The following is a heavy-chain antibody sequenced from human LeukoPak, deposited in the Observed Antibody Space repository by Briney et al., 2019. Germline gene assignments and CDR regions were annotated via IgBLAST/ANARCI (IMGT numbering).Heavy chain of an antibody. CDR1: GGSISSYY. J-gene: IGHJ3*02. D-gene: IGHD4-17*01. Sequence: SETLSLTCTVSGGSISSYYWSWIRQPPGKGLEWIGYIYYSGSTNYNPSLKSRVTISVDTSKNQFSPKLSSVTAADTAVYYCASIAGYGDYGGYNAFDIWGQGTMVTVSS. V-gene: IGHV4-59*01. CDR3: ASIAGYGDYGGYNAFDI. CDR2: IYYSGST.